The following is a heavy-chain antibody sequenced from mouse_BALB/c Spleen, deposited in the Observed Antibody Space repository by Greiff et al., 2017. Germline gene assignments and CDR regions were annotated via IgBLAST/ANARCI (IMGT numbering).Heavy chain of an antibody. CDR2: INRKGGST. CDR1: GFTFSSYG. Sequence: EVQLVESGGGLVQPGGSLKLSCAASGFTFSSYGMSWVRQTPDQGLELVATINRKGGSTYYPDSVKGRFTISRDNAKNTQYLQRSRPKAEDTAMYYGTRDQGPRVDYWGQGTTLTVSS. CDR3: TRDQGPRVDY. J-gene: IGHJ2*01. V-gene: IGHV5-6-3*01.